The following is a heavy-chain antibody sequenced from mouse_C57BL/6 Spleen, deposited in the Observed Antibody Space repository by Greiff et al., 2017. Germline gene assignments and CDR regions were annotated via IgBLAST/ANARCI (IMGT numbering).Heavy chain of an antibody. V-gene: IGHV1-81*01. CDR1: GYTFTSYG. D-gene: IGHD3-2*02. CDR2: IYPRSGNT. Sequence: QVTLKESGAELARPGASVKLSCKASGYTFTSYGISWVKQRTGQGLEWIGEIYPRSGNTYYNEKFKGKATLTADKSSSTAYMELRSRTTEESAVYFYATAQATAYFDVWGTGTTVTVSS. J-gene: IGHJ1*03. CDR3: ATAQATAYFDV.